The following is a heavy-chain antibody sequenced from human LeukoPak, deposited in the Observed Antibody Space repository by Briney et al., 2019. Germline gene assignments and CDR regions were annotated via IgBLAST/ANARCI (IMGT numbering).Heavy chain of an antibody. CDR3: ASGDPGGPNDY. D-gene: IGHD1-14*01. CDR2: ILYSGYT. CDR1: GGSLSTFY. V-gene: IGHV4-59*01. J-gene: IGHJ4*02. Sequence: PSETLSLTCSVSGGSLSTFYWSWLRQPPGKGLEWIGNILYSGYTDCNPSLRSRVTISIDSSKNQFSLRLSAVTAADTAVYYCASGDPGGPNDYWGQGTLVTVSS.